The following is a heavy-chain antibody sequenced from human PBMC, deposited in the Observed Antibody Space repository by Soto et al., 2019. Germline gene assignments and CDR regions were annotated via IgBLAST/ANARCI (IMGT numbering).Heavy chain of an antibody. V-gene: IGHV4-39*01. CDR2: IYYSGST. J-gene: IGHJ6*02. CDR1: GGSISSSSYY. Sequence: SETLSLTCTVSGGSISSSSYYWGWIRQPPGKGLEWIGSIYYSGSTYYNPSLKSRVAISVDTSKNQFSLKLSSVTAADTAVYYCAAFLTYYGMDVWGQGTTVTVSS. CDR3: AAFLTYYGMDV. D-gene: IGHD3-3*02.